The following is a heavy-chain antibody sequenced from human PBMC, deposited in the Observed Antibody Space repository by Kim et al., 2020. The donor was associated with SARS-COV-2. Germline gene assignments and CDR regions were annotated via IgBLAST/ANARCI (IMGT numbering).Heavy chain of an antibody. D-gene: IGHD2-8*02. Sequence: NPTYAQGVTGRFVLTVDTSVSTAYLQVSSLKAEDTAVYYCARDSTGYFDSWGQGTLVTVSS. CDR3: ARDSTGYFDS. J-gene: IGHJ4*02. V-gene: IGHV7-4-1*02. CDR2: NP.